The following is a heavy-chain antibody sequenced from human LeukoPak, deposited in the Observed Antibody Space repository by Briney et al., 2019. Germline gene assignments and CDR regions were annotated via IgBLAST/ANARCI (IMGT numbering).Heavy chain of an antibody. Sequence: SETLSLTCTVSGGSISSSSYYWGWIRQPPGKGLEWIGSIYYSGSTYYNPSLKSRVTISVDTSKNQFSLKLSSVTAADTAVYYCARHVEVFYYYYYYYMDVWGKGTTVTVSS. CDR3: ARHVEVFYYYYYYYMDV. D-gene: IGHD1-1*01. CDR2: IYYSGST. V-gene: IGHV4-39*01. J-gene: IGHJ6*03. CDR1: GGSISSSSYY.